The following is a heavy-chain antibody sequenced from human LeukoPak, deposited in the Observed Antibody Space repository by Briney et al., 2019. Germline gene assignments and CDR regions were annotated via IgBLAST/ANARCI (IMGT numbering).Heavy chain of an antibody. CDR3: ARESVSYSSSWYFDY. J-gene: IGHJ4*02. Sequence: SGTLSLTCAVYGGSFSGYYWSWIRQPPGKGLEWIGEINHSGSTNYNPSLKSRVTISVGTSKNQFSLKLSSVTAADTAVYYCARESVSYSSSWYFDYWGQGTLVTVSS. CDR2: INHSGST. CDR1: GGSFSGYY. D-gene: IGHD6-13*01. V-gene: IGHV4-34*01.